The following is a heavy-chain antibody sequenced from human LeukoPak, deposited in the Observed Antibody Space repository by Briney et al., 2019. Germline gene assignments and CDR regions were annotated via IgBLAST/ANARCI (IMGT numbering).Heavy chain of an antibody. Sequence: GESLKISCKGSGYSFTSYWIGWVRQMPGKGLEWMGIIYPGDSDTRYSPSFQGQVTISADKSISTAYLQWSSLKASDTAMYYCARHGVAYCGGDCYPPYYYYGMDVWGQGTTVTVS. CDR3: ARHGVAYCGGDCYPPYYYYGMDV. CDR2: IYPGDSDT. D-gene: IGHD2-21*02. CDR1: GYSFTSYW. V-gene: IGHV5-51*01. J-gene: IGHJ6*02.